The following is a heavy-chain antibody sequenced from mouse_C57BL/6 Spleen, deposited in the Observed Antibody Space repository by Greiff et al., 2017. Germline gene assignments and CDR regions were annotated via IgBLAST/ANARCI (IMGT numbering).Heavy chain of an antibody. CDR3: GVYAMDY. V-gene: IGHV1-76*01. CDR2: IYPGSGNT. J-gene: IGHJ4*01. CDR1: GYTFTDYY. Sequence: VQLQQSGAELVRPGASVKLSCKASGYTFTDYYINWVKQRPGQGLEWIARIYPGSGNTYYNEKFKGKATLTAEKSSSTAYMQLSSLTSEDSAVYFCGVYAMDYWGQGTSVTVSS.